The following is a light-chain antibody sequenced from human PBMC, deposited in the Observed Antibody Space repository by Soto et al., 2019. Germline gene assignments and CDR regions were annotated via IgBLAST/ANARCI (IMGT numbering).Light chain of an antibody. V-gene: IGKV1-39*01. CDR3: QQSYSTPPET. CDR2: AAS. CDR1: QSISSY. J-gene: IGKJ1*01. Sequence: DIQMTQSPSSLSASVGDRVTITCRASQSISSYLNWYQQKPGKAPKLLIYAASSLQSGVPPRFSGSGSGTDFTLTISSLQPEDFATYYCQQSYSTPPETFGQGTKVDIK.